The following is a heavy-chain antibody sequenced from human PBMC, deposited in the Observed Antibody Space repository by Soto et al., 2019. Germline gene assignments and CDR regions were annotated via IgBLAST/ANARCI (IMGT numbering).Heavy chain of an antibody. CDR2: ISYSGST. CDR1: GGSISSGGYY. V-gene: IGHV4-31*03. J-gene: IGHJ6*02. Sequence: QVQLQESGPGLVKPSQTLSLTCTVSGGSISSGGYYWSWIRQQPGKGLEWIGYISYSGSTYYNPSLKSRVTILVDTSENQFSLKLSSVTAADTAVYYCARDRNDYYYGMDVWGQGTTVTVSS. CDR3: ARDRNDYYYGMDV. D-gene: IGHD1-1*01.